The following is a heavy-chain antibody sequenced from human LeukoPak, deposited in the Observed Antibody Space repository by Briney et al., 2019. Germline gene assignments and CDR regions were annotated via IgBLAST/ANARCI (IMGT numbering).Heavy chain of an antibody. J-gene: IGHJ5*02. D-gene: IGHD2-2*01. CDR2: IIPIFGTA. CDR3: ARVLIRRYCSSTSCLLTTAIPAWFDP. CDR1: GGTFSSYA. Sequence: ASVKVSCKASGGTFSSYAISWVRQAPGQGLEWMGGIIPIFGTANYAQKFQGRVTITADTSTSTAYMELRSLRSDDTAVCYCARVLIRRYCSSTSCLLTTAIPAWFDPWGQGTLVTVSS. V-gene: IGHV1-69*06.